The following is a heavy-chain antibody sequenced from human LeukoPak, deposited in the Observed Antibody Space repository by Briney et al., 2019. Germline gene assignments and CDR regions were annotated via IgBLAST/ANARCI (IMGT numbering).Heavy chain of an antibody. J-gene: IGHJ4*02. V-gene: IGHV3-30*02. CDR2: IRHDGRIQ. CDR1: GFSFSDSG. Sequence: GGSLRLSCAGSGFSFSDSGMHWVRQAPGKGLEWVGFIRHDGRIQYYADSVKGRFTISRDNSKNSLYLQMNSLRTEDTALYYCAKEMGYSGSYFGFDYWGQGTLVTVSS. CDR3: AKEMGYSGSYFGFDY. D-gene: IGHD1-26*01.